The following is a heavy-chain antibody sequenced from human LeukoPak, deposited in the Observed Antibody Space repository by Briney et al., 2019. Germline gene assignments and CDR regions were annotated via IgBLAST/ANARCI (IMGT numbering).Heavy chain of an antibody. V-gene: IGHV4-38-2*02. CDR2: FYHSGST. CDR3: AGGEGYFNYYMDV. CDR1: GYSTTSGYY. Sequence: PSETLFLTCTVSGYSTTSGYYCGWIRQAPGKGLEWIGNFYHSGSTYYNPSLKSRVTISIDTSKNQCSLKLSSMTAADTAMYYCAGGEGYFNYYMDVWGKGTTVTVSS. D-gene: IGHD1-26*01. J-gene: IGHJ6*03.